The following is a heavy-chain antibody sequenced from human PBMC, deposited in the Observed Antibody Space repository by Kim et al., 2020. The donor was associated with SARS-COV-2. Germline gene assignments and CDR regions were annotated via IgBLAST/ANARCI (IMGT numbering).Heavy chain of an antibody. J-gene: IGHJ5*02. Sequence: ADPVKGRFTISRDNSKTSLYLRMNSLRTEDTALYYCAKGNPRDDSSSWYAWGQGTLVTVSS. V-gene: IGHV3-43*01. CDR3: AKGNPRDDSSSWYA. D-gene: IGHD6-13*01.